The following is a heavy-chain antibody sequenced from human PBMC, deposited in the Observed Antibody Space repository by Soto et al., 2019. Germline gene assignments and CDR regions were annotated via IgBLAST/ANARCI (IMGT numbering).Heavy chain of an antibody. CDR1: GDSMSTGGYY. Sequence: QVQLQESGPGLVKPSQTLSLICSVSGDSMSTGGYYWTWIRQHPGKGLEWIGHIYTTGTTYYSPSLKSQVTMSIDKSSYRFSLNLNSVTAADTAVYYCSRGRGSTPLRDWGPGALVTVSS. D-gene: IGHD6-13*01. J-gene: IGHJ4*02. CDR2: IYTTGTT. V-gene: IGHV4-31*02. CDR3: SRGRGSTPLRD.